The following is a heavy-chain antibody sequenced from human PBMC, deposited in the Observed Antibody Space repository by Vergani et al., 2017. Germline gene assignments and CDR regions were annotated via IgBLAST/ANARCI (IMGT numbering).Heavy chain of an antibody. CDR1: GESFTSYH. Sequence: QVQLQQWGGGLLKPSETLSLTCVVNGESFTSYHWTWIRQSPGEGLDWVGDIDHTGRPDYNPSLKSRLTMSVDKSRNQFSLTLNSVTATDTAIYFCARVNTETNGHLYYYYYMDVGGQGTAVTVS. CDR3: ARVNTETNGHLYYYYYMDV. CDR2: IDHTGRP. V-gene: IGHV4-34*01. D-gene: IGHD4-11*01. J-gene: IGHJ6*03.